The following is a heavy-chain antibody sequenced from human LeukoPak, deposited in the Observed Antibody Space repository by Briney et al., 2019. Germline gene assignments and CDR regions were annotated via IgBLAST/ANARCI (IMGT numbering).Heavy chain of an antibody. CDR1: GFTFSTYS. J-gene: IGHJ4*02. V-gene: IGHV3-30*04. CDR2: MSYDGRNK. CDR3: ARDGEQRLVLRHFEY. D-gene: IGHD6-13*01. Sequence: PGGYLRLSCAASGFTFSTYSVHWVRQAPGKGLEWVAVMSYDGRNKYYADSVKGRFTISSDSSRNTLYLEMTSLRTEDSAVYYCARDGEQRLVLRHFEYWGQGTRVTVSS.